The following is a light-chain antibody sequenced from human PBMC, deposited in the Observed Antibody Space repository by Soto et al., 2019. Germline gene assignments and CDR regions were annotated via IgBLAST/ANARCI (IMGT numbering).Light chain of an antibody. CDR3: QQYNSFGT. J-gene: IGKJ1*01. V-gene: IGKV1-5*03. CDR2: KAS. Sequence: DIQMTQSPSTLSAYVGDRVTITCRASQSISSWLAWYQQKPGKAPKLLIYKASSLESGVPSRFSGSGSGTEFTLTISSLQPDDFATYYCQQYNSFGTFGQGTKVDNK. CDR1: QSISSW.